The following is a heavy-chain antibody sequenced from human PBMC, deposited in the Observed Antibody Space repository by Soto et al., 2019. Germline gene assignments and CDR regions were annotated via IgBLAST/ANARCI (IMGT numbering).Heavy chain of an antibody. CDR2: ISGSGGGA. Sequence: GGSLRLSCVGSGFTFSSYGMHWVRQAPGKGLECVAVISGSGGGAYYADSVQGRFTISRDNSKNTLYLQMNSLRAEDTAIYYCVREVSGWYSRGSFDFWGRGTMVTVSS. D-gene: IGHD6-19*01. CDR1: GFTFSSYG. V-gene: IGHV3-23*01. CDR3: VREVSGWYSRGSFDF. J-gene: IGHJ3*01.